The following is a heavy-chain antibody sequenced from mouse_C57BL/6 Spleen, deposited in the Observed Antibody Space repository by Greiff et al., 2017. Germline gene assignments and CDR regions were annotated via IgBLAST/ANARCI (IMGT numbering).Heavy chain of an antibody. V-gene: IGHV5-9*01. J-gene: IGHJ1*03. CDR1: GFTFSSYT. CDR3: ARDPHDYGSSYGWYFDV. Sequence: EVMLVESGGGLVKPGGSLKLSCAASGFTFSSYTMSWVRQTPEKRLEWVATISGGGGNTYYPDSVKGRFTLSRDNAKNTLYLKMSSLRSEDTAVYYCARDPHDYGSSYGWYFDVWGTGTTVTVSS. D-gene: IGHD1-1*01. CDR2: ISGGGGNT.